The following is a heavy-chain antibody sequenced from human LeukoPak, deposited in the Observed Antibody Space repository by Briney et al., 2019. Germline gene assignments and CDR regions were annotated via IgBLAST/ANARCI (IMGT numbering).Heavy chain of an antibody. CDR1: GFIFSNDA. CDR3: VRDPSGSGFAFDS. J-gene: IGHJ4*02. Sequence: GGSLRLSCAASGFIFSNDAMLWGRQAPGKGLEGVAFIWFDGSNKHYADSVKGRFTISRDNSEDTLYLQMNSLRAEDTAVYYCVRDPSGSGFAFDSWGQGALVTVSS. V-gene: IGHV3-33*01. CDR2: IWFDGSNK. D-gene: IGHD1-1*01.